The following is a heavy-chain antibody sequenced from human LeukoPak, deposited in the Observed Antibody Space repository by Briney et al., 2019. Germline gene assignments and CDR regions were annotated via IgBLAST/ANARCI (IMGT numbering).Heavy chain of an antibody. Sequence: SQTLSLTCAISGDSVSSNSAAWNWIRQSPSRGLEWLGRTYYRSKWYNDYAVSVKSRITINPDTSKNQFSLQLNSVTPEDTAVYYCARVGGHIAAAARTIDYWGQGTLVTVSS. D-gene: IGHD6-13*01. CDR2: TYYRSKWYN. J-gene: IGHJ4*02. CDR1: GDSVSSNSAA. V-gene: IGHV6-1*01. CDR3: ARVGGHIAAAARTIDY.